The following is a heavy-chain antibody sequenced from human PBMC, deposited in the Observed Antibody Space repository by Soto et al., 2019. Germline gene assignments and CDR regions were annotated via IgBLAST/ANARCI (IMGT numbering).Heavy chain of an antibody. V-gene: IGHV5-51*01. CDR2: IYPADSDT. D-gene: IGHD2-8*01. Sequence: VEALKISCKGSGYTFTSYWIAWVRQMPGKGVELMAIIYPADSDTRYSPSFQGHVTISADKSISTAYLQWSSLSASDTAIYYCARPDINGWYDXWGQGTLVTVSX. CDR1: GYTFTSYW. CDR3: ARPDINGWYDX. J-gene: IGHJ5*01.